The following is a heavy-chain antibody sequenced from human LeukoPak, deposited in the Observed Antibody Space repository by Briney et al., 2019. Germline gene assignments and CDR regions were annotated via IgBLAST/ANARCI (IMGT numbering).Heavy chain of an antibody. CDR3: ARGRDRSKAGDH. CDR2: IHPHGIF. D-gene: IGHD5-24*01. Sequence: SETLSLTCDVYGFCGDDYYFSWIRQPPGKGLEWVGEIHPHGIFYYNSSLMSRVTISIDTSKTQFSLRLTSVTATDTAFYYCARGRDRSKAGDHWGQGSLVTVSS. V-gene: IGHV4-34*01. J-gene: IGHJ4*02. CDR1: GFCGDDYY.